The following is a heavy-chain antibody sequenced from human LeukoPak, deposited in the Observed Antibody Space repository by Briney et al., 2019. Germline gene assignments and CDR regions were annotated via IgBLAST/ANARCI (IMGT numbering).Heavy chain of an antibody. CDR3: ARAAGYSYSYGNFDY. CDR2: IIPIFGTA. V-gene: IGHV1-69*13. D-gene: IGHD5-18*01. CDR1: RGTFSSYA. J-gene: IGHJ4*02. Sequence: SVKVSCKASRGTFSSYAISWVRQAPGQGLEWMGGIIPIFGTANYAQKFQGRVTITADESTSTAYMELSSLRSEDTAVYYCARAAGYSYSYGNFDYWGQGTLVTVSS.